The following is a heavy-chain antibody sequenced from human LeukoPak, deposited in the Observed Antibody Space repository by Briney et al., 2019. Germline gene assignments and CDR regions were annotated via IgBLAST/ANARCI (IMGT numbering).Heavy chain of an antibody. V-gene: IGHV1-8*01. CDR1: GYTFTSYD. J-gene: IGHJ6*03. Sequence: ASVKVSCKASGYTFTSYDINWVRQATGQGLEWRGWMNPNSGHTGYAQKFQGRVTMTRNTSISTAYMELSSLRSEDTAVYYCARVEADFWSGYYSTGYYYYYMDVWGKGTTVTVSS. CDR3: ARVEADFWSGYYSTGYYYYYMDV. D-gene: IGHD3-3*01. CDR2: MNPNSGHT.